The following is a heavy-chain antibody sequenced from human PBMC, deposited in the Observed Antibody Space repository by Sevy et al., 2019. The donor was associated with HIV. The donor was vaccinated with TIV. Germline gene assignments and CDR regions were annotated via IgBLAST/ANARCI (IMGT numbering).Heavy chain of an antibody. V-gene: IGHV3-73*01. CDR3: TRYYNWNEDY. J-gene: IGHJ4*02. CDR1: GFTFSGSA. CDR2: IRSKANSYAT. Sequence: GGSLRLSCAASGFTFSGSAMHWVRQASGKGLEWVGRIRSKANSYATAHAASVKGRFTISRDDSKNTAYLQMNSLKTEDTAVYYCTRYYNWNEDYWGQGTLVTVSS. D-gene: IGHD1-20*01.